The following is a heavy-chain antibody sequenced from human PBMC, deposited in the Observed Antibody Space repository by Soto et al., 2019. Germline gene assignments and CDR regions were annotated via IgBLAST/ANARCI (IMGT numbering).Heavy chain of an antibody. Sequence: VQLVESGGGLVQPGRSLRLSCAASGFTFDDYAMHWVRQAPGKGLEWVSGISWNSGSIGYADSVKGRFTISRDNAKNSLYLQMNSLRAEDTALYYCAKDRWAVAGIFDYWGQGTLVTVSS. D-gene: IGHD6-19*01. J-gene: IGHJ4*02. CDR3: AKDRWAVAGIFDY. CDR1: GFTFDDYA. CDR2: ISWNSGSI. V-gene: IGHV3-9*01.